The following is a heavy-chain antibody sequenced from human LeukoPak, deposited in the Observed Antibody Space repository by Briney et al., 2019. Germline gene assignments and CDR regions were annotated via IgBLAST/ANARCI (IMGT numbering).Heavy chain of an antibody. D-gene: IGHD1-26*01. V-gene: IGHV3-48*02. Sequence: GGSLRLSCAASGFTFSSYSMNWVRQAPGKGLEWVSYISSSSSTIYYADSVKGRFTISRDNAKNSLYLQMNSLRDEDTAVYYCARDRANSGSYYWDYWGQGALVTVSS. J-gene: IGHJ4*02. CDR1: GFTFSSYS. CDR3: ARDRANSGSYYWDY. CDR2: ISSSSSTI.